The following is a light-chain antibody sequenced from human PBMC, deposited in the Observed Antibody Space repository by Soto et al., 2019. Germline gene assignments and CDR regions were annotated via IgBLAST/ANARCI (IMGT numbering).Light chain of an antibody. V-gene: IGKV1-5*01. CDR1: QSIRYY. J-gene: IGKJ1*01. CDR3: QHHNSYSQT. Sequence: DIQLTQSPPTLSASVGDRVTITCRASQSIRYYLAWYQQMPGKAPKLLIYGASSLQSGVPSRFSGSGSGTEFTLTISSLQPDYFATYFCQHHNSYSQTFVQGTKVEIK. CDR2: GAS.